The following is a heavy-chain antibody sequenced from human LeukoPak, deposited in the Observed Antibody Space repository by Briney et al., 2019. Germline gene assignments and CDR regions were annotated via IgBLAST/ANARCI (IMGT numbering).Heavy chain of an antibody. CDR2: INSDGSST. Sequence: PGGSLRLSCAVYGFTFSNYWMHWVRQAPGKGLVWVSFINSDGSSTTYADAVKGRFTISRDNAKNTLYLQMYSLRAEDTAVYYCTGGSDWNVDYWGQGTLVTDSS. CDR1: GFTFSNYW. V-gene: IGHV3-74*01. CDR3: TGGSDWNVDY. D-gene: IGHD6-19*01. J-gene: IGHJ4*02.